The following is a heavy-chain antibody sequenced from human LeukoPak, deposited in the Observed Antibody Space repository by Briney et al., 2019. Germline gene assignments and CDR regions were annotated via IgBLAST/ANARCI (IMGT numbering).Heavy chain of an antibody. CDR1: GFTFSSYA. D-gene: IGHD6-13*01. V-gene: IGHV3-30-3*01. J-gene: IGHJ4*02. Sequence: GRSLKLSCAASGFTFSSYAMQWVRQAPGRGLEWVAVISYDGGNKYYADSVKGRFSISRDNSKNTLYLQMNSLRAADTAVYYCAKDGGAAAGTFDYWGQGTLVTVPS. CDR3: AKDGGAAAGTFDY. CDR2: ISYDGGNK.